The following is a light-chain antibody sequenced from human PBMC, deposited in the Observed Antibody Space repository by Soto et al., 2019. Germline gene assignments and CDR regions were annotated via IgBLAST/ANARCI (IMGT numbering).Light chain of an antibody. V-gene: IGLV2-11*01. CDR3: CSYADNCFYV. CDR1: SSDVGGYNY. J-gene: IGLJ1*01. CDR2: DVT. Sequence: QSVLTQPRSVSGSPGQSVTVSCTGTSSDVGGYNYVSWYQHHPGKAPKLIVYDVTQRPSGIPDRFSGSKSGNTASLTISGLQPDDEADYHCCSYADNCFYVFGSVTKLTVL.